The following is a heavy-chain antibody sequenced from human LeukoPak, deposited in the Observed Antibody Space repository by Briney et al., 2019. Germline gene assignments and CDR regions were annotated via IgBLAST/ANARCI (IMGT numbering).Heavy chain of an antibody. J-gene: IGHJ6*02. D-gene: IGHD6-13*01. CDR1: GGSISNYY. Sequence: SETLSLTCTVSGGSISNYYWSWIRQPPGKGLEWIGYVYYSGSTNYNPSLKSRVTISVDTSRDQFSLKLNSVTAADTAVYYCARGADTSSWYGFYYYGLDVWGQGTTVTVSS. V-gene: IGHV4-59*01. CDR2: VYYSGST. CDR3: ARGADTSSWYGFYYYGLDV.